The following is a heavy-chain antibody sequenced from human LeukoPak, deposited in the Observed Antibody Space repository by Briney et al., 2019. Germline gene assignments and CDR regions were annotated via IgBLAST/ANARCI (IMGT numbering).Heavy chain of an antibody. D-gene: IGHD3-22*01. CDR3: ARVCYDSSCDY. CDR2: IYYSGST. Sequence: SETLSLTCTVSGGSISSYYWSWIRQSPGKALEWIGYIYYSGSTNYNPSLKSRVTISVDTSKNQFSLKLRSVTAADTAVYYCARVCYDSSCDYWGQGTLVTVSS. J-gene: IGHJ4*02. V-gene: IGHV4-59*01. CDR1: GGSISSYY.